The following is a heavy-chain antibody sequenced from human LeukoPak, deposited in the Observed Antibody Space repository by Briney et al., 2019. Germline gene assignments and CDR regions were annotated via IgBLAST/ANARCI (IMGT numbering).Heavy chain of an antibody. CDR2: IYYGGSI. CDR3: ASTSVTTSEFDY. D-gene: IGHD4-17*01. V-gene: IGHV4-30-4*08. J-gene: IGHJ4*02. Sequence: PSQTLFLTCTVSGGSISSGDYYWSWIRQPPGKGLEWIGYIYYGGSIYYNPSLKSRVTISVDTSKNQFSLKLTSVTAADSAVYYCASTSVTTSEFDYWGQGTLVTVYS. CDR1: GGSISSGDYY.